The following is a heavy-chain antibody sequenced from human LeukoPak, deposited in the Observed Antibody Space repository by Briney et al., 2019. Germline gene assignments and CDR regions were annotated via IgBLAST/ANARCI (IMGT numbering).Heavy chain of an antibody. J-gene: IGHJ6*03. D-gene: IGHD3-3*01. V-gene: IGHV3-30*02. CDR3: AKDRPTIFGVSYMDV. CDR2: IRYDGSNK. CDR1: GFTFSSYG. Sequence: GGSLRLSCAASGFTFSSYGMHWVRQAPGKGLEWVAFIRYDGSNKYYADSVKGRFTIPRDNSKNTLYLQMNSLRAEDTAVYYCAKDRPTIFGVSYMDVWGKGTTVTVSS.